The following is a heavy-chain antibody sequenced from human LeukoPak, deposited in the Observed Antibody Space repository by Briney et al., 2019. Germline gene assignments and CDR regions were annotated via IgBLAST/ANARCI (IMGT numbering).Heavy chain of an antibody. J-gene: IGHJ4*02. CDR3: ARGVVVTPHYFDY. V-gene: IGHV4-59*01. D-gene: IGHD2-21*02. Sequence: PSETLSLTCTVSGGSINSYYWSWIRQPPGKGLEWIGYIYYSGSTNYNPSLKSRVTISVDTSKNQFSLKLSSVTAADTAVYYCARGVVVTPHYFDYWGQGTLVTVSS. CDR2: IYYSGST. CDR1: GGSINSYY.